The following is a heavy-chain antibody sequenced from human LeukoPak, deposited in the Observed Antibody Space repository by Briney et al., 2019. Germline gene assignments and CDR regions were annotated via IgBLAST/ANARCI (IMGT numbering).Heavy chain of an antibody. Sequence: GGSLRLSCAASGFTFSSYWMNWVRQAPGKGLGWVANINQDGSEKYYVDSVKGRFTISRDNANTSLYLQMNSLRGEDTAVYYCARAGTTVTLWVYWGPGTLVTVSS. CDR1: GFTFSSYW. V-gene: IGHV3-7*03. J-gene: IGHJ4*02. D-gene: IGHD4-17*01. CDR2: INQDGSEK. CDR3: ARAGTTVTLWVY.